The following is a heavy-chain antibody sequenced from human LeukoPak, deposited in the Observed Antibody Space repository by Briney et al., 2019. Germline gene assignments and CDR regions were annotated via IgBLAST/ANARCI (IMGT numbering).Heavy chain of an antibody. V-gene: IGHV4-39*01. CDR3: ARHPKLLWFGEFWNAFDI. J-gene: IGHJ3*02. D-gene: IGHD3-10*01. CDR2: IYYSGST. Sequence: SETLSLTCTVSGGSISSSSYYWGWIRRPPGKGLEWIGSIYYSGSTYYNPSLKSRVTISVDTSKNQFSLKLSSVTAADTAVYYCARHPKLLWFGEFWNAFDIWGQGTMVTVSS. CDR1: GGSISSSSYY.